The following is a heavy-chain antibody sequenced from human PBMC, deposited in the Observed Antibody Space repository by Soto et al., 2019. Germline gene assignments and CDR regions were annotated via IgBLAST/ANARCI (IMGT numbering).Heavy chain of an antibody. D-gene: IGHD2-2*01. CDR2: IYYSGST. V-gene: IGHV4-59*12. CDR1: GGPISSYY. Sequence: PSETLSLTCTVSGGPISSYYWSWIRQPPGKGLEWIGYIYYSGSTNYNPSLKSRVTISVDTSKNQFSLKLSSVTAADTAVYYCARVPDRWGQGILVTVSS. J-gene: IGHJ5*02. CDR3: ARVPDR.